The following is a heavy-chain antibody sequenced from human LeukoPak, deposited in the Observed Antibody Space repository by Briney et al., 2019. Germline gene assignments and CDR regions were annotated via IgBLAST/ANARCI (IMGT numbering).Heavy chain of an antibody. V-gene: IGHV4-61*08. J-gene: IGHJ4*02. CDR1: GGSISSGGYS. Sequence: SETLSLTCAVSGGSISSGGYSWSWIRQPPGKGLEWIGYIYYSGSTNYNPSLKSRVTISVDTSKNQFSLKLSSVTAADTAVYYCARDPSPGGIDYWGQGTLVTVSS. CDR2: IYYSGST. CDR3: ARDPSPGGIDY.